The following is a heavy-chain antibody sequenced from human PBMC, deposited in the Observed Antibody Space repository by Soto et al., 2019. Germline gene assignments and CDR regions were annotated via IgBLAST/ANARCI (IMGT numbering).Heavy chain of an antibody. V-gene: IGHV4-31*03. Sequence: SETLSLTCTVSGGSISSGGYYWSWIRQHPGKGLEWIGYIYYSGSTYYNPSLKSRVTISVDTSKNQFSLRLSSVTAADTAVYYCARDRGQIAAAGPYNWFEPWGQGTLVTVSS. J-gene: IGHJ5*02. D-gene: IGHD6-13*01. CDR3: ARDRGQIAAAGPYNWFEP. CDR2: IYYSGST. CDR1: GGSISSGGYY.